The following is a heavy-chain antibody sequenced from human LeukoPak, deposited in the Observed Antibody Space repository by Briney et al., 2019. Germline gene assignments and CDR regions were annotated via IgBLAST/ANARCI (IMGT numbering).Heavy chain of an antibody. Sequence: PSETLSLTCAVYGGSFSGYYWSWIRQPPGKGLEWIGEINHSGSTNYNPSLKSRVTISVDTSKNQFSLKLSSVTAVDTAVYYCARGSPPRAFYDSSGYRRPVFDYWGQGTLVTVSS. CDR3: ARGSPPRAFYDSSGYRRPVFDY. D-gene: IGHD3-22*01. V-gene: IGHV4-34*01. J-gene: IGHJ4*02. CDR2: INHSGST. CDR1: GGSFSGYY.